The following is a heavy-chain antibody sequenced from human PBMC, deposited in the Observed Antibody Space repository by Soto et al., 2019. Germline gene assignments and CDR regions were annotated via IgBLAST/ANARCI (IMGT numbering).Heavy chain of an antibody. V-gene: IGHV5-51*01. CDR3: ARQEKHPEYYYYYYMDV. Sequence: ETLSLTCTVSGGSISSYYWSWIRQPPGKGLEWMGIIYPGDSDTRYSPSFQGQDTISADKSIRTAYLQWSSLKASDTAMYFCARQEKHPEYYYYYYMDVWGKGTTVTVSS. J-gene: IGHJ6*03. CDR2: IYPGDSDT. CDR1: GGSISSYY.